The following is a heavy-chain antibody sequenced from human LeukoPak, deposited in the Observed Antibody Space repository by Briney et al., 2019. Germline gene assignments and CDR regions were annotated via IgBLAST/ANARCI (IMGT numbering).Heavy chain of an antibody. CDR2: ITGTDGST. V-gene: IGHV3-23*01. CDR1: GFXFSYYA. D-gene: IGHD3-10*01. J-gene: IGHJ4*02. CDR3: AKAFNYGSGYNYKTFDS. Sequence: PGGSLRLSCAASGFXFSYYAISWVRQAPGEGLEWVSGITGTDGSTYYADSVKGRFTISRDNSKSALYLQMNSLRAEDTALYYCAKAFNYGSGYNYKTFDSWGQGTLVTVSS.